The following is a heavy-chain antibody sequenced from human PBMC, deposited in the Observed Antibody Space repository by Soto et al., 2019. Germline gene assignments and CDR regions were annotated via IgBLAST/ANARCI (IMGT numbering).Heavy chain of an antibody. D-gene: IGHD3-9*01. CDR3: ARSLRDPYYDILTGYYRGYYYYGMDV. Sequence: PSETLSLTCAVYGGSFSGYYWSWIRQPPGKGLEWIGEINHSGSTNYNPSLKSRVTISVDTSKNQFSLKLSSVTAADTAVYYCARSLRDPYYDILTGYYRGYYYYGMDVWGQGTTVTVS. V-gene: IGHV4-34*01. J-gene: IGHJ6*02. CDR1: GGSFSGYY. CDR2: INHSGST.